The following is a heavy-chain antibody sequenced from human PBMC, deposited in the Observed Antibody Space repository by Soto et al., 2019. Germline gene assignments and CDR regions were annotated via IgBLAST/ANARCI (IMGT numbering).Heavy chain of an antibody. V-gene: IGHV3-33*01. D-gene: IGHD5-12*01. CDR1: GFTFSSYG. CDR3: ARGGTAGYYFDS. Sequence: QVQLVESGGGVVQPGRSLRLSCAASGFTFSSYGMHWVHQAPGKGLEWVAVIWYDGSDKYYADSVKGRFTISRDNSKNTLYLQMNSLRAEDTAVYYCARGGTAGYYFDSWGQGTLVTVSS. J-gene: IGHJ4*02. CDR2: IWYDGSDK.